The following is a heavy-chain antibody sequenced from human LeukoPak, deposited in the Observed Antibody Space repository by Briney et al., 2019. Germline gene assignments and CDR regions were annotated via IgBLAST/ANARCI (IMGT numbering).Heavy chain of an antibody. CDR1: GGTFSSYA. Sequence: SLKVSCKASGGTFSSYAISWVRQAPGQGLEWMGRIIPVRSIPNYAQKFQGRVTITADKSTTTAYMELSSLRSDDTAVYYCARVVGGNYHGPETGDYWGQGTLVTVS. CDR2: IIPVRSIP. V-gene: IGHV1-69*04. CDR3: ARVVGGNYHGPETGDY. J-gene: IGHJ4*02. D-gene: IGHD3-10*01.